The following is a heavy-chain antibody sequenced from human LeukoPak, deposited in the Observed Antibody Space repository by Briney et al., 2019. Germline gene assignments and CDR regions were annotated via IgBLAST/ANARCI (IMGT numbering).Heavy chain of an antibody. J-gene: IGHJ4*02. CDR3: ARLRFDFWSGYTHPYFDY. Sequence: SETLSLTCTVSGGSIGSSSYSWGWIRQPPGKGLEWIGSIYYSGTTYYNPSLKSRVTISVDTSKIQFSLKLSSVAATDTAVYFCARLRFDFWSGYTHPYFDYWGQGTLVTVSS. CDR2: IYYSGTT. CDR1: GGSIGSSSYS. D-gene: IGHD3-3*01. V-gene: IGHV4-39*01.